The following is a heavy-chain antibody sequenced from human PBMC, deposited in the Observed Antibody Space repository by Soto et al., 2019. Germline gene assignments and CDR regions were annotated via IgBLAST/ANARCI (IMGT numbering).Heavy chain of an antibody. D-gene: IGHD5-18*01. Sequence: ASVKVSCKASGYTFTSYGISWVRQAPGQGLEWMGWISAYNGNTNYAQKLQGRVTMTTDTSTSTAYMELGSLRSDDTAVYYCARDAAVFAAMLPLDIWGQGTMVTVSS. V-gene: IGHV1-18*01. CDR2: ISAYNGNT. CDR1: GYTFTSYG. CDR3: ARDAAVFAAMLPLDI. J-gene: IGHJ3*02.